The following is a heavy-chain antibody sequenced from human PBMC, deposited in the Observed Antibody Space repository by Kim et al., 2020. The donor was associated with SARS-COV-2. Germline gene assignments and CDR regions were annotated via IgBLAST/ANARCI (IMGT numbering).Heavy chain of an antibody. D-gene: IGHD1-26*01. CDR2: IWYDGSNK. J-gene: IGHJ4*02. V-gene: IGHV3-33*01. Sequence: GGSLRLSCAASGFTFSSYGMHWVRQAPGKGLEWVAVIWYDGSNKYYADSVKGRFTISRDNSKNTLYLQMNSLRAEDTAVYYCARDWGRGSYYQSIDYWGQGTLVTVSS. CDR1: GFTFSSYG. CDR3: ARDWGRGSYYQSIDY.